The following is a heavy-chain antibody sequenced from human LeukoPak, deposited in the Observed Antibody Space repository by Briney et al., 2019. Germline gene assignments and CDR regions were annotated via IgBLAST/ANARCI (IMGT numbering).Heavy chain of an antibody. J-gene: IGHJ6*02. Sequence: SVKVSCKASGGTFSSYAISWVRQAPGQGLEWMGGIIPIFGTANYAQKFQGRVTITAYESTSTAYMELSSLRSEDTAVYYCATVGATLYYYYGMDVWGQGTTVTVSS. V-gene: IGHV1-69*13. D-gene: IGHD1-26*01. CDR1: GGTFSSYA. CDR3: ATVGATLYYYYGMDV. CDR2: IIPIFGTA.